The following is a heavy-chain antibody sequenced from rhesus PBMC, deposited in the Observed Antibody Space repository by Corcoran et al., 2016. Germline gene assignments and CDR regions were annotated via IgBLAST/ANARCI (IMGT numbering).Heavy chain of an antibody. Sequence: QVQLQESGPGLVKPSETLSLTCAVSGYSISCGYGWSWSRQPPGKGLEWIGYIGGSSGITNYNPSRKSRVTISKDTSKNQVSRKLSSVTAADTAVYYCARGEVGGSFDVWGAGVLVTVSS. D-gene: IGHD5-42*01. CDR3: ARGEVGGSFDV. CDR2: IGGSSGIT. CDR1: GYSISCGYG. J-gene: IGHJ5-1*01. V-gene: IGHV4-127*01.